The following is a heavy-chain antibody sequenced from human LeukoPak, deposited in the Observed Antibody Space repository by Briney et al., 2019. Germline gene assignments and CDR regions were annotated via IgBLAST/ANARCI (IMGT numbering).Heavy chain of an antibody. CDR2: MYYSGST. J-gene: IGHJ4*02. CDR3: ARDVYSSSYYYFDY. D-gene: IGHD6-6*01. CDR1: GGSISSHY. Sequence: SETLSLTCTVSGGSISSHYWSWIRQPPGKGLESIGYMYYSGSTNYNPSLKSRVTISVDTSKNQLALKLSSVTAADTAVYYCARDVYSSSYYYFDYWGQGTLVTVSS. V-gene: IGHV4-59*11.